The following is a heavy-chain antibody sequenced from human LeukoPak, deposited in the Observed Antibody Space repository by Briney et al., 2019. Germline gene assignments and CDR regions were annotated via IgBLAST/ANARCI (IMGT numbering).Heavy chain of an antibody. CDR2: ISVNNGGT. V-gene: IGHV1-18*01. J-gene: IGHJ1*01. CDR3: ATATQPRGYFLH. CDR1: GYTFTTYS. Sequence: GASVKVSCKASGYTFTTYSLAWVRQAPGQSLEWMGWISVNNGGTNYAQSFQDRVTLTRYTSTNTAYLELRSMRSDDTAIIYCATATQPRGYFLHWGQGTLVTVSS. D-gene: IGHD2-2*01.